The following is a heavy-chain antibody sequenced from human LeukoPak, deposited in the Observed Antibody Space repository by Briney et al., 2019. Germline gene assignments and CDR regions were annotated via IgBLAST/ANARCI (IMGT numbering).Heavy chain of an antibody. Sequence: GGSLRLSCAASGFTFSSYEMNWVRQAPGKGLEWVSYISSSGSTIYYADSVKGRFTISRDNAKNSLYLQMNSLRAEDTAVYYCARVSLDDYGDYDQALVRGATDYWGQGTLVTVSS. V-gene: IGHV3-48*03. D-gene: IGHD4-17*01. CDR3: ARVSLDDYGDYDQALVRGATDY. CDR2: ISSSGSTI. J-gene: IGHJ4*02. CDR1: GFTFSSYE.